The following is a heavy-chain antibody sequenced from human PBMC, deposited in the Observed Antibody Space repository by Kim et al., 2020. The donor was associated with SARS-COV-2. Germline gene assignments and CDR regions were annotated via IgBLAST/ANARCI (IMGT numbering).Heavy chain of an antibody. D-gene: IGHD3-10*01. Sequence: ASVKVSCKASGYTFRDYGISWIRQAPGQGLEWMGWISGHRGETNFAQKFQGRVSLARDTSTSTVYMEMTSLRFDDTCVFYCVRDSQNRGKFDCWGQGTLVTVSS. CDR1: GYTFRDYG. J-gene: IGHJ4*02. V-gene: IGHV1-18*01. CDR2: ISGHRGET. CDR3: VRDSQNRGKFDC.